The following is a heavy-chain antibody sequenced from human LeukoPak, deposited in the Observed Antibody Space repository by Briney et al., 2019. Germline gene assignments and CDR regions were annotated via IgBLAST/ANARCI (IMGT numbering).Heavy chain of an antibody. J-gene: IGHJ5*02. D-gene: IGHD3-9*01. CDR3: AKGDDILTDNWFDP. CDR2: ISGSGGST. CDR1: GFTFSSYS. Sequence: PGGSLRLSCAASGFTFSSYSMSWVRQAPGKGLEWVSAISGSGGSTYYADSVKGRFTISRDNSKNTLYLQMNSLRAEDTAVYYCAKGDDILTDNWFDPWGQGTLLTVSS. V-gene: IGHV3-23*01.